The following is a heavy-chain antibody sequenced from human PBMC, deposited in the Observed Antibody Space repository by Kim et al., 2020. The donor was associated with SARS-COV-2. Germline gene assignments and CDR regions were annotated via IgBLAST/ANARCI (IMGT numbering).Heavy chain of an antibody. CDR3: AKGRGPFGGNSFDC. D-gene: IGHD2-15*01. V-gene: IGHV3-23*01. CDR1: RFTFRSYA. CDR2: ISNTGST. J-gene: IGHJ4*02. Sequence: GGSLRLSCAASRFTFRSYAINWVRQAPGRGLEWVSGISNTGSTYYADSVKGRFTISRDNSKNTLYLQMNSLRAEDTAVYYCAKGRGPFGGNSFDCWGQGTLVSVSS.